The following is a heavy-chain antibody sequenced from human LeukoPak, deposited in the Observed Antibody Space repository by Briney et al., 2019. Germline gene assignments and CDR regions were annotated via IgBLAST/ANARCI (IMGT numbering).Heavy chain of an antibody. Sequence: SETLSLTCTVSGGSISSYYWSWIRQPPGKGLEWIASIYYSGRTFYNPSLKSRVSISIDTSRTQFSLKLTSVTAAGTAVYYCGRAPDYWGQGTLVTVSS. V-gene: IGHV4-59*05. CDR1: GGSISSYY. J-gene: IGHJ4*02. CDR3: GRAPDY. CDR2: IYYSGRT.